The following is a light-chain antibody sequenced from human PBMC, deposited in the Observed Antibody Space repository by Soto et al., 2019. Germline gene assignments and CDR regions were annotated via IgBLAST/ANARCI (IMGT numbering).Light chain of an antibody. CDR3: QTWGTGIQV. CDR2: LNSDGSH. Sequence: LVLTQSPSASASLGASVKLTCTLSSGHSSYAIAWHQQQPEKGPRYLMKLNSDGSHSKGDGIPDRFSGSSSGAERYLTISRLQSEDEADYYCQTWGTGIQVFGGGTQLTVL. V-gene: IGLV4-69*01. CDR1: SGHSSYA. J-gene: IGLJ2*01.